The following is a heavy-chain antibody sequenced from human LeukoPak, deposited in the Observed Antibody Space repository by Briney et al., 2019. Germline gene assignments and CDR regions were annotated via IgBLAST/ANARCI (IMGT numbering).Heavy chain of an antibody. CDR2: INHSGST. Sequence: PSETLSLTCAVYGGSFSGYYWSWIRQPPGKGLEWIGEINHSGSTNYNPSLKSRVTISVDTSKNQFSLKLSSVTAADTAVYYCARVGVLDTAMPIYYFDYWGQGTLVTVSP. J-gene: IGHJ4*02. CDR1: GGSFSGYY. CDR3: ARVGVLDTAMPIYYFDY. V-gene: IGHV4-34*01. D-gene: IGHD5-18*01.